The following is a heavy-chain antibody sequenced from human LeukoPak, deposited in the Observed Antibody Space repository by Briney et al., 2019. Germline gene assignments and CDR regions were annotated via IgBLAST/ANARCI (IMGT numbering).Heavy chain of an antibody. CDR1: GFTFSSYW. J-gene: IGHJ4*02. D-gene: IGHD1-7*01. CDR3: ARDAGITGTTEFDY. CDR2: IKQDGSEK. V-gene: IGHV3-7*01. Sequence: GRSLRLSCAASGFTFSSYWMSWVRQAPGKGLEWVANIKQDGSEKYYVDSVKGRFTISRDNAKNSLYLQMNSLRAEDTAVYYCARDAGITGTTEFDYWGQGTLVTVSS.